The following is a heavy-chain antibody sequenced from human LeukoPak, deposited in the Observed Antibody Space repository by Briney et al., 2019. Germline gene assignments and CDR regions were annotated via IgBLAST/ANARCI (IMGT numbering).Heavy chain of an antibody. CDR1: GSTFTSYG. Sequence: SVTVSFTASGSTFTSYGITWVRQAPGQGLEWMGGIIPILRIANYAQKFQGRVTITADKSTSTAYMELSSLRSEDTAVYYCARGRGSASYPYYYYYYGMDVWGQGTTVTVSS. V-gene: IGHV1-69*10. CDR2: IIPILRIA. CDR3: ARGRGSASYPYYYYYYGMDV. D-gene: IGHD3-10*01. J-gene: IGHJ6*02.